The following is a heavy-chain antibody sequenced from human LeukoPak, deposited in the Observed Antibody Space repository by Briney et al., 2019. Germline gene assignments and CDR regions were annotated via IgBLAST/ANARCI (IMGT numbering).Heavy chain of an antibody. Sequence: TGGSLKLSCAASGFPFSSYGMAWVRQAPGKGLEWMAVISNDGTRKYYADSVKGLFTISRDNSKNTLYLQMNSLRVENMAVYYCAKDLTELTLALNCWGQGTLVTVSS. J-gene: IGHJ4*02. CDR3: AKDLTELTLALNC. V-gene: IGHV3-30*18. D-gene: IGHD3-9*01. CDR2: ISNDGTRK. CDR1: GFPFSSYG.